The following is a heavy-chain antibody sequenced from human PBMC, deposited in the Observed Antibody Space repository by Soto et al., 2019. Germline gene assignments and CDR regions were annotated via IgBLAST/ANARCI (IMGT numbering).Heavy chain of an antibody. V-gene: IGHV1-69*12. CDR3: ASMADYGDYGITSNFDY. D-gene: IGHD4-17*01. Sequence: HVQLVQSGAEVKKPGSSVKVSSKASGGTFSSYAIRWVRQAPGQGLEWMGGIIPIFGTANYAQKFQGRVTITADESTSTVYMELSSLRSEDTAVYYCASMADYGDYGITSNFDYWGQGTLVTVSS. CDR2: IIPIFGTA. CDR1: GGTFSSYA. J-gene: IGHJ4*02.